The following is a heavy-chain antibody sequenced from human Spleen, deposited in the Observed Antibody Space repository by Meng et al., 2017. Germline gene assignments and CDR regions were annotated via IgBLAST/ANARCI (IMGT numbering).Heavy chain of an antibody. CDR2: INHSEST. J-gene: IGHJ4*02. D-gene: IGHD4-11*01. V-gene: IGHV4-34*01. Sequence: QVLLQQWGGGLLKPSATLSLTCVVSGVSISDYYWSWIRQPPGKGLELIGEINHSESTNYNPSLESRATISVDTSQNNLSLKLSSVTAADSAVYYCARGPTTMAHDFDYWGQGTLVTVSS. CDR3: ARGPTTMAHDFDY. CDR1: GVSISDYY.